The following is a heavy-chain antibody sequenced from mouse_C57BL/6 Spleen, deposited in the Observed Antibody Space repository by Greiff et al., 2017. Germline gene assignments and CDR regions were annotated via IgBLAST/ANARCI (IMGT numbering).Heavy chain of an antibody. CDR1: GYTFTSYW. CDR2: INPSNGGT. CDR3: ARGDGSSPAWFAY. D-gene: IGHD1-1*01. J-gene: IGHJ3*01. Sequence: QVQLQQSGTELVKPGASVKLSCKASGYTFTSYWMHWVKQRPGQGLEWIGNINPSNGGTNYNEKFKSKATLTVDKSSSTAYMQLSSLTSEDSAVYYCARGDGSSPAWFAYWGQGTLVTVSA. V-gene: IGHV1-53*01.